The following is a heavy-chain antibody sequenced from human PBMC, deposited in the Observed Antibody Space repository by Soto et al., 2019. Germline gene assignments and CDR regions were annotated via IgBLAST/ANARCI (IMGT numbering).Heavy chain of an antibody. CDR3: ARGRDQPPVGLYFDS. J-gene: IGHJ4*02. V-gene: IGHV1-69*01. D-gene: IGHD1-26*01. CDR1: GDAFTNYI. CDR2: IIPMFGTP. Sequence: QVQLVQSGAEVKKPGSSVKVSCKASGDAFTNYIFDWVRQAPGQGLEWMGGIIPMFGTPKYAQTFQDRVTISADVSTGTVYLELTSLRFDDTAVYYCARGRDQPPVGLYFDSWGEGTRVTVSS.